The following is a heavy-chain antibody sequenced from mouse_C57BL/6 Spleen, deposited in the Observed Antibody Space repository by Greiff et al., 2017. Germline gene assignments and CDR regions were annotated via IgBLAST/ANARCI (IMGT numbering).Heavy chain of an antibody. CDR3: ARLGNYDAMDY. CDR1: GFTFSSYG. J-gene: IGHJ4*01. Sequence: EVMLVESGGDLVKPGGSLTLSCAASGFTFSSYGMSWVRQTPDKRLEWVATISSGCSYTYSPDSVKGRFSISSDDNKNSRYLQMSSLKSDDTAMYYCARLGNYDAMDYWGQGTSVTVSS. CDR2: ISSGCSYT. D-gene: IGHD2-1*01. V-gene: IGHV5-6*01.